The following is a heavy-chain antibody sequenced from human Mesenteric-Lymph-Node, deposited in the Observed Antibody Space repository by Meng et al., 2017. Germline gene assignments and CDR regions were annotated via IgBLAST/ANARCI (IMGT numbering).Heavy chain of an antibody. V-gene: IGHV3-9*01. CDR2: ISWNSGSI. Sequence: SLKISCAASGFTFDDYAMHWVRQAPGKGLEWVSGISWNSGSIGYADSVKGRFTISRDNAKNSLYLQMNSLRAEDTAVYYCAKDPIAVAGTGAFDIWGQGTMVTVSS. CDR1: GFTFDDYA. CDR3: AKDPIAVAGTGAFDI. J-gene: IGHJ3*02. D-gene: IGHD6-19*01.